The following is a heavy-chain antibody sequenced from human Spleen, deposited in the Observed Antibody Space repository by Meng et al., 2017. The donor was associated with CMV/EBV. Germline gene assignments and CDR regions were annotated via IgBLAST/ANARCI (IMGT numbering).Heavy chain of an antibody. D-gene: IGHD4-11*01. J-gene: IGHJ3*02. V-gene: IGHV4-61*01. Sequence: SETLSLTCTVSGGSVSSGSYYWSWIRQPPGKGLEWIGYIYYSGSTNYNPSLKSRVTISVDTSKNQFSLKLSSVTAADTAVYYCARAHAALYSNSASDAFDIWGQGTMVTVSS. CDR3: ARAHAALYSNSASDAFDI. CDR2: IYYSGST. CDR1: GGSVSSGSYY.